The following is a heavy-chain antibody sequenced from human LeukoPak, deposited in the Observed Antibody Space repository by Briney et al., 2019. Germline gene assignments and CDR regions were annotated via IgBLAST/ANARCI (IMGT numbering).Heavy chain of an antibody. CDR3: ARDCPPEACIDGDYGFDY. V-gene: IGHV3-74*01. J-gene: IGHJ4*02. Sequence: GSLRLSCAASGFTFSSYWMHWVRPVPGQGLGWVSHIDGDGRITNYGDSVKGRFTISRDNAKNILYLQMNSLRAEDTAVYYCARDCPPEACIDGDYGFDYWGQGTLVTVSS. CDR2: IDGDGRIT. D-gene: IGHD4-17*01. CDR1: GFTFSSYW.